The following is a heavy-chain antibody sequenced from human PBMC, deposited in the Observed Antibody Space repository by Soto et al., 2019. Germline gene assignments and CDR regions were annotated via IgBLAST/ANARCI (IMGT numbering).Heavy chain of an antibody. CDR3: ARLGGXCSRTSCQTYYFYGMDV. J-gene: IGHJ6*02. Sequence: GESLKISCKGSGYTFSSYWIAWVRQMAGKGLEWVGIIDPGDSDTRYSPSFQGQVTISADKSLRTAYLQWSSLRASDSGMYYCARLGGXCSRTSCQTYYFYGMDVWGQGTTVTVSS. V-gene: IGHV5-51*01. CDR2: IDPGDSDT. D-gene: IGHD2-2*01. CDR1: GYTFSSYW.